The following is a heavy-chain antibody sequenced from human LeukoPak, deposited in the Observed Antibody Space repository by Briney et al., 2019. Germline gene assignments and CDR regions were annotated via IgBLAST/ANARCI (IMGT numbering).Heavy chain of an antibody. V-gene: IGHV4-4*07. CDR3: ARDRGDDFWSGYYYYYGMDV. J-gene: IGHJ6*02. D-gene: IGHD3-3*01. Sequence: SETLSLTCTVSGGSISSYYWSWIRQPAGKGQEWIGRIYTSGSTNYNPSLKSRVTMSVDTSKNQFSLKLSSVTAADTAVYYCARDRGDDFWSGYYYYYGMDVWGQGTTVTVSS. CDR1: GGSISSYY. CDR2: IYTSGST.